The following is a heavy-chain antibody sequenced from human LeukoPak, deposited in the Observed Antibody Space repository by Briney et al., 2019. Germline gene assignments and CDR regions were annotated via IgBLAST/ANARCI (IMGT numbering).Heavy chain of an antibody. CDR1: GFTFNNIG. Sequence: PGGSLRLSCAASGFTFNNIGMHWVRQAPGKGLGVVSFIDFEVVDKYYADSVKGRFTISKDSPKATLYLQSNSLRPEDMAVYYCAREMLGMSHYFEYWGQGTLVTVSS. CDR3: AREMLGMSHYFEY. D-gene: IGHD7-27*01. CDR2: IDFEVVDK. J-gene: IGHJ4*02. V-gene: IGHV3-30*02.